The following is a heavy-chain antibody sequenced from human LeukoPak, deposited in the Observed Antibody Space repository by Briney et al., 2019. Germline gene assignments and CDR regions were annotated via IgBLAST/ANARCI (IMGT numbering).Heavy chain of an antibody. CDR3: ARGLRGVRGVIDY. J-gene: IGHJ4*02. Sequence: GGSLRLSCAASGFNFSSYWMNWVRQAPGKGLEWVANIKQDGGEKYYVDSVKDRFTISRDNAKNSLILQMNSLRAEDTAVYYCARGLRGVRGVIDYWGQGTLVTVSS. V-gene: IGHV3-7*01. D-gene: IGHD3-10*01. CDR2: IKQDGGEK. CDR1: GFNFSSYW.